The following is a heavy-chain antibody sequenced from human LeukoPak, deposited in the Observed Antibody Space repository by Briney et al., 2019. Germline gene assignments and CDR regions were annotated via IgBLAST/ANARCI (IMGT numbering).Heavy chain of an antibody. V-gene: IGHV4-59*01. Sequence: SETLSLTCTVSGGSISSYYWSWIRQPPGKGLEWIGYIYYSGSTNYNPSLKSRVTISVDTSKNQFSLKLSSVTAAGTAAYYCARVGFREPAFDYWGQGTLVTVSS. CDR3: ARVGFREPAFDY. CDR1: GGSISSYY. CDR2: IYYSGST. J-gene: IGHJ4*02. D-gene: IGHD3-10*01.